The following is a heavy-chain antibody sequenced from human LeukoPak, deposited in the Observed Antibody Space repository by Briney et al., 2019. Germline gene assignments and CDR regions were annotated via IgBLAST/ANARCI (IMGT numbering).Heavy chain of an antibody. J-gene: IGHJ4*02. CDR3: ARADYYDTSNFDY. V-gene: IGHV1-8*03. CDR2: MNPNSGNT. CDR1: GYTFTGYY. Sequence: ASVKVSCKASGYTFTGYYMHWVRQAPGQGLEWMGWMNPNSGNTGYAQKFQGRVTITRNTSISTAYMELSSLRSEDTAVYYCARADYYDTSNFDYWGQGTLVTVSS. D-gene: IGHD3-22*01.